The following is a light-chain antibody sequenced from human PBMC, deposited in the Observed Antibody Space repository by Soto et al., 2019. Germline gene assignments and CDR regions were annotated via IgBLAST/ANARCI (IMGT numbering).Light chain of an antibody. V-gene: IGKV1-39*01. CDR3: QQSYMDQIT. CDR2: DAS. J-gene: IGKJ5*01. Sequence: DIQMPQWSSSLSASVGNRVTIACRASQSISTYLNWYQNKLGKASNLLMYDASRLQGGVPSRFSGSGGGTDFTLSISSVQPEDFATYFCQQSYMDQITCGQGTRLEIK. CDR1: QSISTY.